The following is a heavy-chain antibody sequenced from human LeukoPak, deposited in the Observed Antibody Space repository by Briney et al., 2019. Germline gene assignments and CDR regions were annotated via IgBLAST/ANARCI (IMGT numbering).Heavy chain of an antibody. Sequence: SVKVSCKASGGTFSSYAISWVRQAPGQGLEWMGRIIPILGIANYAQKFQGRVTITADKSTSTAYMELSSLRSEDTAVYYCARGGTVTTSYFDYWGQGTLVTVSS. CDR1: GGTFSSYA. V-gene: IGHV1-69*04. CDR2: IIPILGIA. J-gene: IGHJ4*02. CDR3: ARGGTVTTSYFDY. D-gene: IGHD4-11*01.